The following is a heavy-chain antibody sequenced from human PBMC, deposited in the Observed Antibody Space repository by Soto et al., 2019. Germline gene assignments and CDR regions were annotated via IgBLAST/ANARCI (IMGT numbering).Heavy chain of an antibody. D-gene: IGHD3-3*01. J-gene: IGHJ4*02. Sequence: GASVKVSCKASGYTFSSHAMHWVRQAPGQRLEWMGWINAGNGNTKYSQNFQGRVASTRDTSASTAYMELRSLRSEDTAVYYCARDGARITVFGVVYYFDYWGQGTLVTVSS. CDR3: ARDGARITVFGVVYYFDY. CDR1: GYTFSSHA. CDR2: INAGNGNT. V-gene: IGHV1-3*01.